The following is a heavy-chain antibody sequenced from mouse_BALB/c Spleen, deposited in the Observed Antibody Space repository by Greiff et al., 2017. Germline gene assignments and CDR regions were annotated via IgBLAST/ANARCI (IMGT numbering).Heavy chain of an antibody. D-gene: IGHD1-2*01. V-gene: IGHV2-9*02. CDR2: IWAGGST. CDR1: GFSLTSYG. CDR3: ARDKGGYGRLAY. Sequence: QVQLQQSGPGLVAPSQSLSITCTVSGFSLTSYGVHWVRQPPGKGLEWLGVIWAGGSTNYNSALMSRLSISKDNSKSQVFLKMNSLQTDDTAMYYCARDKGGYGRLAYWGQGTLVTVSA. J-gene: IGHJ3*01.